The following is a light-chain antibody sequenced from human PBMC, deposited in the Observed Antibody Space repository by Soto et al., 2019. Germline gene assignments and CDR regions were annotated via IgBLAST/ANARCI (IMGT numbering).Light chain of an antibody. CDR2: SDN. J-gene: IGLJ1*01. Sequence: QSVLTQPPSASGTPGQRVTISCSGSSSNIGSNTVNWFQQLPGTAPKLLIYSDNQRPSGVPGRFSGSKSGTSASLAISGLQSEDEADYYCAAWDDSLNGRHVLRTGTKVTVL. V-gene: IGLV1-44*01. CDR3: AAWDDSLNGRHV. CDR1: SSNIGSNT.